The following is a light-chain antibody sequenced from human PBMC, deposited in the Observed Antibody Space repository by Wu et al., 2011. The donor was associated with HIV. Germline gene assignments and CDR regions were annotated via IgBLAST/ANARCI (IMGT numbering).Light chain of an antibody. CDR2: GAS. CDR1: QSVSSSY. Sequence: EIVLTQSPGTLSLSPGERATLSCRASQSVSSSYLAWYQQKPGQAPRLLIYGASSRATGIPDRFSASGSGTDFTLTISRLEPEDFAVYYCQQCGVSPFTFGQGTKLEIK. CDR3: QQCGVSPFT. V-gene: IGKV3-20*01. J-gene: IGKJ2*01.